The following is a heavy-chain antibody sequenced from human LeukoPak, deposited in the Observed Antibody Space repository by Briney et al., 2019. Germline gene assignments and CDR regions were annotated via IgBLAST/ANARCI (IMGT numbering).Heavy chain of an antibody. Sequence: SETLSLTCAVYGGSFSGYYWSWIRQPPGKGLEWIGEINHSGSTNYNPSLKSRVTISVDTSKNQFSLKLSSVTAADTAVYYCARGRVLFPHHLHDYVWGSYRYYFDYWGQGTLVTVSS. V-gene: IGHV4-34*01. D-gene: IGHD3-16*02. CDR1: GGSFSGYY. CDR3: ARGRVLFPHHLHDYVWGSYRYYFDY. J-gene: IGHJ4*02. CDR2: INHSGST.